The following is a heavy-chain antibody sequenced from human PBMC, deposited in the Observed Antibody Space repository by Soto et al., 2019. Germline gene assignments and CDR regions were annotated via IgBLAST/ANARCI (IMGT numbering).Heavy chain of an antibody. D-gene: IGHD1-26*01. CDR1: GFTFSSYA. CDR3: ASTYSGSYYFWFDP. Sequence: PGGSLRLSCAASGFTFSSYAMHWVRQAPGKGLEWVAVISYDGSNKYYADSVKGRFTISRDNSKNTLYLQMNSLRAEDTAVYYCASTYSGSYYFWFDPWGQGTLVTVSS. CDR2: ISYDGSNK. J-gene: IGHJ5*02. V-gene: IGHV3-30-3*01.